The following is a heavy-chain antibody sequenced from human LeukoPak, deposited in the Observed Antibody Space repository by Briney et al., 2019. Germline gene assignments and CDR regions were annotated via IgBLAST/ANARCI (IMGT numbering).Heavy chain of an antibody. D-gene: IGHD3-22*01. J-gene: IGHJ3*02. CDR1: GGSFSGYY. CDR2: INHSGST. CDR3: ARGFYYDSSGYRHDAFDI. Sequence: SETLSLTYAVYGGSFSGYYWSWIRQPPGKGLEWIGEINHSGSTNYNPSLKSRVTISVDTSKNQFSLKLSSVTAADTAVYYCARGFYYDSSGYRHDAFDIWGQGTMVTVSS. V-gene: IGHV4-34*01.